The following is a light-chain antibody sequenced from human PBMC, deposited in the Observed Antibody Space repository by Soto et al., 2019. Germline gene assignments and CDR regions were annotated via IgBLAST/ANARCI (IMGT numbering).Light chain of an antibody. CDR2: ENN. J-gene: IGLJ1*01. CDR3: QSYDSSLSGYV. CDR1: SSNIGAGYE. Sequence: QSVLTQPPSVSEAPGQRVTISCTGSSSNIGAGYEAHWYQQVPGTAPKLLIYENNNRPSGVPDRFSGSKSGTSASLAITGLQVVDEAEYYCQSYDSSLSGYVFGTGTKLTVL. V-gene: IGLV1-40*01.